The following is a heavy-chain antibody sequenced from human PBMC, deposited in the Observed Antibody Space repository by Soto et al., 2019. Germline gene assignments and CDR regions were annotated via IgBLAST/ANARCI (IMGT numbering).Heavy chain of an antibody. CDR2: IYWDDDK. D-gene: IGHD2-2*01. J-gene: IGHJ4*02. V-gene: IGHV2-5*02. CDR3: AHRLGYCSSTSCYAGIQNYFDY. Sequence: SGPTLVNPTQTLTLTCTFSGFSLSTSGVGVGWIRQPPGKALEWLALIYWDDDKRYSPSLKSRLTITKDTSKNQVVLTMTNMDPVDTATYYCAHRLGYCSSTSCYAGIQNYFDYWGQGTLVTVSS. CDR1: GFSLSTSGVG.